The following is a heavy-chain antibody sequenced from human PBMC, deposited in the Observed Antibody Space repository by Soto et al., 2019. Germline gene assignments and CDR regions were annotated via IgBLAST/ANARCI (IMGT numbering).Heavy chain of an antibody. V-gene: IGHV3-33*01. CDR2: IWYDGSNK. D-gene: IGHD2-15*01. Sequence: QVQLVESGGGVVQPGRSLRLSCAASGFTFSSYDMHWVRQAPGKGLEWVAVIWYDGSNKYYADSVKGRFTISRDNSKNTLYLQMNSLRAEDTAVYYCARDEYCSGGSCYPFDYWGQGTLVTVSS. J-gene: IGHJ4*02. CDR1: GFTFSSYD. CDR3: ARDEYCSGGSCYPFDY.